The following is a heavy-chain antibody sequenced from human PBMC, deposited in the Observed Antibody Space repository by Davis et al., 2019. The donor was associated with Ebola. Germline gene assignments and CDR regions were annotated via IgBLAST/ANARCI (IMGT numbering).Heavy chain of an antibody. J-gene: IGHJ4*02. Sequence: ASVKVSCKASGGTFTIYAITWVRQAPGQGLEWMGWISAYNGNTNFAPKLQGRVTMTTDTSTSTAYMELRSLRSDDTAVYYCARDDYDSSAFPDSWGQGTLVTVSS. CDR1: GGTFTIYA. V-gene: IGHV1-18*01. D-gene: IGHD3-22*01. CDR2: ISAYNGNT. CDR3: ARDDYDSSAFPDS.